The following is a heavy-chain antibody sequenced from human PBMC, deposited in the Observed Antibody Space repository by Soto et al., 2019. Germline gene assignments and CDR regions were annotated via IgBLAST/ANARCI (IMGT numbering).Heavy chain of an antibody. D-gene: IGHD3-10*01. CDR3: AKAMVRGRRFFDH. V-gene: IGHV4-34*01. Sequence: PSETLSLTCAVYGGSFSGYYWSWIRQPPGKGLEWIGEINHSGSTNYNPSLKSRVTISVDTSKNQFSLKLSSVTAADTAVYYCAKAMVRGRRFFDHWGQGTLVTVSS. CDR1: GGSFSGYY. CDR2: INHSGST. J-gene: IGHJ4*02.